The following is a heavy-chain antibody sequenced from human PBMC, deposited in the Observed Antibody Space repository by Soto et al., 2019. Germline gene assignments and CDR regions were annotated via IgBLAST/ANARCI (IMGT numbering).Heavy chain of an antibody. D-gene: IGHD6-13*01. CDR1: GFIFSDYT. J-gene: IGHJ4*02. V-gene: IGHV3-21*01. CDR3: ARVGHTTRIVAPGTGGDH. Sequence: GGSLRLSCVASGFIFSDYTMNWVRQAPGKGLEWVSLISSSSSYIYYADSVKGRFTVSRDNAKNSLFLQMNSLRAEDAAVYYCARVGHTTRIVAPGTGGDHWGQGTLVTVS. CDR2: ISSSSSYI.